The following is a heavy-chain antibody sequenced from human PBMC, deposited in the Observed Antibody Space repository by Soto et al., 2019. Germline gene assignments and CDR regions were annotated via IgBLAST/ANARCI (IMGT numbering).Heavy chain of an antibody. V-gene: IGHV4-59*04. Sequence: SETLSLTCTVSGASISSYYWSWIRQPPGKGLEWIGYLYYSGSTYYNPSLKSRVTISVDTSKNQFSLKLSSVTAADTAVYYCGRHVPHDYDFWSGYRSVFDYWGQGTLITVSS. CDR1: GASISSYY. D-gene: IGHD3-3*01. CDR2: LYYSGST. CDR3: GRHVPHDYDFWSGYRSVFDY. J-gene: IGHJ4*02.